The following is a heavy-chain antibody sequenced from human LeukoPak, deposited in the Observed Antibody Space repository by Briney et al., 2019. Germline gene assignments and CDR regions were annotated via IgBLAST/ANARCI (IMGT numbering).Heavy chain of an antibody. D-gene: IGHD6-6*01. Sequence: GGSLRLSCAASGFTFSSYWMSWVRQAPGKGLEWVANIQQGGSEKYYLDSVKGRITISRDNAKNSLFLQMNSLRAEDTAVYYCARCHSSSSGDYWGQGTLVTVSS. CDR3: ARCHSSSSGDY. CDR1: GFTFSSYW. J-gene: IGHJ4*02. CDR2: IQQGGSEK. V-gene: IGHV3-7*05.